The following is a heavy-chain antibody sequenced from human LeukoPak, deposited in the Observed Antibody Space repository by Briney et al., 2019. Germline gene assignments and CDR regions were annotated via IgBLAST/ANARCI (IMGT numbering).Heavy chain of an antibody. CDR3: ARVNVFGVWGYFDY. J-gene: IGHJ4*02. Sequence: ASVKVSCKASGYTFTGYYMHWVRQAPGQGLEWMGGISAYNGNTNYAQKLQGRVTMTTDTSTSTAYMELRSLRSDDTAVYYCARVNVFGVWGYFDYWGQGTLVTVSS. V-gene: IGHV1-18*04. CDR1: GYTFTGYY. CDR2: ISAYNGNT. D-gene: IGHD3-10*01.